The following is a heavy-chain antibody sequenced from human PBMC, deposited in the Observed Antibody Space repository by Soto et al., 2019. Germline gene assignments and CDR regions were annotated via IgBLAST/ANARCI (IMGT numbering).Heavy chain of an antibody. CDR1: GGTFSSYA. J-gene: IGHJ4*02. Sequence: GASVKVSCKASGGTFSSYAISWVRQAPGQGLEWMGGIIPIFGTANYAQKFQGRVTITADESTSTAYMELSSLRSEDTAVYYCARVPYTARGHYYFDYWGQGTLVTVSS. CDR3: ARVPYTARGHYYFDY. CDR2: IIPIFGTA. V-gene: IGHV1-69*13. D-gene: IGHD2-2*02.